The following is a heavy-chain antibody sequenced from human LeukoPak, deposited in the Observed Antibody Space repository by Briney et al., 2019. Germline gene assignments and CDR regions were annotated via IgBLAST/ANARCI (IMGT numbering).Heavy chain of an antibody. V-gene: IGHV3-23*01. CDR1: GFTFSSYA. D-gene: IGHD6-13*01. CDR3: AKVRSGDIAAALNY. J-gene: IGHJ4*02. Sequence: GGSLRLSCAASGFTFSSYATNWVRQAPGKGLEWVSGISGSGDNTYYADSVKGRFTISRDNSKNTLYLQMNSLRAEDTAVYYCAKVRSGDIAAALNYWGQGTLVPVSS. CDR2: ISGSGDNT.